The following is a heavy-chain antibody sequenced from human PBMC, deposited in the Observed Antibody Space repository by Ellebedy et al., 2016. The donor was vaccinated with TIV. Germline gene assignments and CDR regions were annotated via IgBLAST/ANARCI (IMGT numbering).Heavy chain of an antibody. D-gene: IGHD2-21*02. J-gene: IGHJ3*02. Sequence: GESLKISCAASGFTVSSNYMSWVRQAPGKGLEWVSVIYSGGSTYYADSVKGRFTISRDNSKNTLYLQMNSLRAEDTAVYYCATRGVVTAAPIDAFDIWGQGTMVTVSS. CDR3: ATRGVVTAAPIDAFDI. V-gene: IGHV3-66*01. CDR1: GFTVSSNY. CDR2: IYSGGST.